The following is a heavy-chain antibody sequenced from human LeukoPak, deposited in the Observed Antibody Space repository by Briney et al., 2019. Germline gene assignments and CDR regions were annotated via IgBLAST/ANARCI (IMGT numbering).Heavy chain of an antibody. Sequence: TGGPLRLSCEASGFTFSSYAMSWVRQAPGKGLEWVSSISGSGGSAYYADSVKGRFTISRDNSKNTLYVQMTSLRAEDTAVYYCARMAYCSGGSCYGGTNFDYWGQGTLVTVSS. CDR3: ARMAYCSGGSCYGGTNFDY. V-gene: IGHV3-23*01. D-gene: IGHD2-15*01. J-gene: IGHJ4*02. CDR2: ISGSGGSA. CDR1: GFTFSSYA.